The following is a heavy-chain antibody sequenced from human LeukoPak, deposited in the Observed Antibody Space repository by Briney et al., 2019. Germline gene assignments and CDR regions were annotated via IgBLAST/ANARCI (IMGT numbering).Heavy chain of an antibody. J-gene: IGHJ4*02. CDR2: INTNTGNP. CDR3: ASLSQRWEGYYFDY. V-gene: IGHV7-4-1*02. D-gene: IGHD1-26*01. CDR1: GYTFTRYA. Sequence: ASVKVSCKASGYTFTRYAMNWVRQAPGQGLDYMGWINTNTGNPTYARGFTGRFVFSLDTSVSTAYLQISSLKAEDTAVYYCASLSQRWEGYYFDYWGQGTLVTVSS.